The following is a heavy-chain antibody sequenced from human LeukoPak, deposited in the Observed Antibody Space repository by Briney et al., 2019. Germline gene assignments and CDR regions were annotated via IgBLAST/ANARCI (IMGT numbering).Heavy chain of an antibody. Sequence: GESLKISCKGSGYSFSNYWIGWVRQMPGKGLEWMGIIYPGDSDTRYSPSFQGQVTISADKSISTAYLQWSSLKASDTAMYYCARISTTANYAFDIWGQGTMVTVSS. D-gene: IGHD1-1*01. J-gene: IGHJ3*02. CDR2: IYPGDSDT. CDR3: ARISTTANYAFDI. CDR1: GYSFSNYW. V-gene: IGHV5-51*01.